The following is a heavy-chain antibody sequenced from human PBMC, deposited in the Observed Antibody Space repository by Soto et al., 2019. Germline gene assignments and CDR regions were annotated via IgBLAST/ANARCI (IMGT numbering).Heavy chain of an antibody. CDR3: ASGLYSSSSYYYYYYGMDV. Sequence: ASVKVSFKASGYTFTSYDINWVRQATGQGLEWMGWMNPNSGNTGYAQKFQGRVTMTRNTSISTAYMELSSLRSEDTAVYYCASGLYSSSSYYYYYYGMDVWGQGTTVTVSS. V-gene: IGHV1-8*01. D-gene: IGHD6-6*01. J-gene: IGHJ6*02. CDR1: GYTFTSYD. CDR2: MNPNSGNT.